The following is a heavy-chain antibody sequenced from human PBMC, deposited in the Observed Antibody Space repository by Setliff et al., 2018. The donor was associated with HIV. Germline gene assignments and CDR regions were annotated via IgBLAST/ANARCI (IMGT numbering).Heavy chain of an antibody. CDR1: GGSFSGYY. Sequence: SETLSLTCAVYGGSFSGYYWSWIRQPPGKGLEWIGEINHSGSTKYNPSLKSRVTISIDTSKNQFSLKLSSVTAAETAVYYCARVGXHDSSFDYWGQGTLVTVSS. V-gene: IGHV4-34*01. D-gene: IGHD3-22*01. CDR3: ARVGXHDSSFDY. CDR2: INHSGST. J-gene: IGHJ4*02.